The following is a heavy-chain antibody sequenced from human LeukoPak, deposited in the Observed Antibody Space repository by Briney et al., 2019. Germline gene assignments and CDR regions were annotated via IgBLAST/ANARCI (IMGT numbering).Heavy chain of an antibody. CDR1: GDSVSSNSVA. Sequence: SQTLSLTCAISGDSVSSNSVAWLWIRHSPSRGLEWLGRTYYRSKWYNDYAVSVKSRITINPDTSKNPFSLQLISVTPEDTAVYYCARASSSSWYYFDYWGQGTLVTVSS. J-gene: IGHJ4*02. CDR2: TYYRSKWYN. V-gene: IGHV6-1*01. D-gene: IGHD6-13*01. CDR3: ARASSSSWYYFDY.